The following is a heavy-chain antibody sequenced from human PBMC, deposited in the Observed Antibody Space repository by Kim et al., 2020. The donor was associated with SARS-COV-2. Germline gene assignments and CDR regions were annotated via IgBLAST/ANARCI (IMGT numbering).Heavy chain of an antibody. J-gene: IGHJ1*01. Sequence: ASVKVSCKASGYTFTGYYMHWVRQAPGQGLEWMGWINPNSGGTNYAQKFQGRVTMTRDTSISTAYMELSRLRSDDTAVYYCARERGYSYGNTQHWGQGTLVTVSS. CDR2: INPNSGGT. CDR3: ARERGYSYGNTQH. CDR1: GYTFTGYY. D-gene: IGHD5-18*01. V-gene: IGHV1-2*02.